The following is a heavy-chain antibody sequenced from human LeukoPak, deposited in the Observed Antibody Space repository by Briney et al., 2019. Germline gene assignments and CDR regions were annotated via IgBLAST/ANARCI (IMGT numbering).Heavy chain of an antibody. J-gene: IGHJ4*02. CDR3: ARDPRYSSVSGLDY. D-gene: IGHD6-19*01. CDR1: GGSISSYY. Sequence: SETLSLTCTVSGGSISSYYWSWIRQPPGKGLEWIGYIYYSGSTNYNPSLKSRVTISVDKSKNQFSLKLSSVTAADTAVYYCARDPRYSSVSGLDYWGQGTLVTVSS. CDR2: IYYSGST. V-gene: IGHV4-59*12.